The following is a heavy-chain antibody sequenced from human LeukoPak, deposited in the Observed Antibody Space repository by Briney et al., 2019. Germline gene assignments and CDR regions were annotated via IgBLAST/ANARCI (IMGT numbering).Heavy chain of an antibody. J-gene: IGHJ4*02. V-gene: IGHV3-30*02. CDR3: AKVGYCWYAVDY. Sequence: PGVSLRLSCSASTFTFSTYGMHWDRQAPGKGLVWVSFIRYDGREGYYTGSVKDRLTASRDNSTNTLYLQMNSLRVEDTAVYYCAKVGYCWYAVDYWGQGTLVTVSS. CDR1: TFTFSTYG. CDR2: IRYDGREG. D-gene: IGHD2-15*01.